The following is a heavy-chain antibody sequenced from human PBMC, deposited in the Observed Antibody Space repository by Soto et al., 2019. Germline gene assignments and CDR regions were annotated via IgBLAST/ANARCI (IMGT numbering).Heavy chain of an antibody. CDR1: GGTFSSYA. CDR3: ARDGGNGATIFGALDY. D-gene: IGHD3-3*01. CDR2: IIPIFGTA. Sequence: SVKVSCKASGGTFSSYAISWVPQAPGQGLEWMGGIIPIFGTANYAQKFQGRVTITADESTSTAYMELSSLRSEDTAVYYCARDGGNGATIFGALDYWGPGTLLTVSS. J-gene: IGHJ4*02. V-gene: IGHV1-69*13.